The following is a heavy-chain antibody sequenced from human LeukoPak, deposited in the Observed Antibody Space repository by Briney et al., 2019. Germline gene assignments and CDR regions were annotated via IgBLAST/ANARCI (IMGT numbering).Heavy chain of an antibody. J-gene: IGHJ4*02. V-gene: IGHV3-30-3*01. CDR3: AGDLGATRGGY. CDR1: GFTFSSYA. Sequence: GSLRLSCAASGFTFSSYAMHWVRQAPGKGLEWVAVISYDGSNKYYADSVKGRFTISRDNSKNTLYLQMNSLRAEDTAVYYCAGDLGATRGGYWGQGTLVTVSS. D-gene: IGHD1-26*01. CDR2: ISYDGSNK.